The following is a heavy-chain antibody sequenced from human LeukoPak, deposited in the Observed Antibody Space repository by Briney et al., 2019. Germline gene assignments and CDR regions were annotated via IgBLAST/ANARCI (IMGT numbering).Heavy chain of an antibody. V-gene: IGHV3-15*01. CDR3: SIRGTYYYDSSGYYYDY. D-gene: IGHD3-22*01. CDR1: GFTFSNAW. CDR2: IKSKTDGGTT. Sequence: PGGSLRLSCAASGFTFSNAWMSWVRQAPGKGLEWVGRIKSKTDGGTTDYAAPVKGRFTISRDDSKNTRYLQMNSLKTEDTAVYYCSIRGTYYYDSSGYYYDYWGQGTLVTVSS. J-gene: IGHJ4*02.